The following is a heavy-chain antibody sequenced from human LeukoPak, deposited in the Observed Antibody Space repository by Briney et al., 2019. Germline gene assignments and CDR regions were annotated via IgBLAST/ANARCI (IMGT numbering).Heavy chain of an antibody. CDR2: IKQDGSEK. V-gene: IGHV3-7*03. Sequence: GGSLRLSCAASEFTFSSYWMSWVRQAPGKGLEWVANIKQDGSEKYYVDSVKGRFTISRDNAKNSLYLQMNSLRAEDTALYYCAINGGGDSGYGNFDYWGQGTLVTVSS. D-gene: IGHD5-12*01. CDR3: AINGGGDSGYGNFDY. CDR1: EFTFSSYW. J-gene: IGHJ4*02.